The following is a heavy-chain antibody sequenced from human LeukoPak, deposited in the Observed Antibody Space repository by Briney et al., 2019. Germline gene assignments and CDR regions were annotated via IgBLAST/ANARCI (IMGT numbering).Heavy chain of an antibody. Sequence: SETLSLTCSVSGGSISSYYWSWIRQPAGKGLEWIGRMYTTGSTNYNPPLKSRVTMSVDTSKNQFSLKLTSVTAADKAVYYCARGSREMATIFDYWGQGTLVIVSS. CDR3: ARGSREMATIFDY. J-gene: IGHJ4*02. CDR1: GGSISSYY. D-gene: IGHD5-24*01. V-gene: IGHV4-4*07. CDR2: MYTTGST.